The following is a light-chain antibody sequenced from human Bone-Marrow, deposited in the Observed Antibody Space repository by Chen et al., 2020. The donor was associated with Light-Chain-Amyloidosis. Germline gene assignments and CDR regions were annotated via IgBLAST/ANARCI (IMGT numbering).Light chain of an antibody. CDR2: EDD. J-gene: IGLJ3*02. Sequence: NFMLTQPHSVSESPGKTVIISCTRSSGSIATNYVQWYQQRPGSSPTTVIYEDDQRPSGVPDRFSGSIDRSTNAASLAISGLKTEDEADYYCQSYQGSSQGVFGGGTKLTVL. CDR1: SGSIATNY. V-gene: IGLV6-57*01. CDR3: QSYQGSSQGV.